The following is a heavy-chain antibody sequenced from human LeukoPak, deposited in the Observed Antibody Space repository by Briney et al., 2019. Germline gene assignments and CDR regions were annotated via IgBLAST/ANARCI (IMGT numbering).Heavy chain of an antibody. Sequence: TETVSLICTVSGGSISSYYWSWIGQPAGKGLEWIGRIYTSGSTNYNPSLKSRVTMSVVTSKNQFSLKLSSVTAADTAVYYCARDGYYYDSSGYYEKMYYFDYWGQGTMVTVSS. J-gene: IGHJ4*02. CDR3: ARDGYYYDSSGYYEKMYYFDY. CDR1: GGSISSYY. D-gene: IGHD3-22*01. CDR2: IYTSGST. V-gene: IGHV4-4*07.